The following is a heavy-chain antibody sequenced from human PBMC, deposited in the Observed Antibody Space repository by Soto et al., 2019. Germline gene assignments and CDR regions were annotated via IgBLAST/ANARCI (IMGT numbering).Heavy chain of an antibody. J-gene: IGHJ4*02. Sequence: SETLSLTCAVYGGSFSGYYWSWIRQPPGKGLEWIGEINHSGSTNYNPSLKSRVTISVDTSKNQFSLKLSSVTAADTAVYYCARGYSSGWYFYWGQGTLVTVSS. V-gene: IGHV4-34*01. CDR2: INHSGST. CDR1: GGSFSGYY. CDR3: ARGYSSGWYFY. D-gene: IGHD6-19*01.